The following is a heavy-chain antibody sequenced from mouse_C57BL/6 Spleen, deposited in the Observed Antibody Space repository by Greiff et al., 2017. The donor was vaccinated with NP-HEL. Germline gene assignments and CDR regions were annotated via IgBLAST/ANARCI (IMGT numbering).Heavy chain of an antibody. CDR1: GFSLTSYG. Sequence: QVQLQQSGPGLVQPSQSLSITCTVSGFSLTSYGVHWVHQPPGKGLEWLGVIWSGGSTDYNAAFISRLSISKDNSKSQVFFKMNSLQADDTAIYYCAKNGLGQAMDYWGQGTSVTVSS. CDR3: AKNGLGQAMDY. J-gene: IGHJ4*01. D-gene: IGHD4-1*01. CDR2: IWSGGST. V-gene: IGHV2-4*01.